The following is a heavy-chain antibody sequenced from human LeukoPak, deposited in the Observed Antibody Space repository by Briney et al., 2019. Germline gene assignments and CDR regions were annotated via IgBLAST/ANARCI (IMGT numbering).Heavy chain of an antibody. J-gene: IGHJ4*02. CDR1: GGSFSGYY. CDR3: ARLYGVRGY. V-gene: IGHV4-34*01. D-gene: IGHD4-17*01. Sequence: PSETLSLTCAVYGGSFSGYYWSWIRQPPGKGLEWIGEINHSGSTNYNPSLKSRVTISVDTSKNQFSLKLSSVTAADTAVYYCARLYGVRGYWGQGTLVTVSS. CDR2: INHSGST.